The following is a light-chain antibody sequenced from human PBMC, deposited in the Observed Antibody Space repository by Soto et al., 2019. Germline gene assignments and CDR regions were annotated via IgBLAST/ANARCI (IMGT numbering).Light chain of an antibody. CDR3: QQRSNWPPWT. CDR2: DAS. Sequence: EIVLTQSPSTLSLSPGERATLSCRASQNVSSYLAWYQQKPGQAPRLLIYDASNRATGIPARFSGSGSGTDFTLTISSLEPEDFAVYYCQQRSNWPPWTLGQGTKVDIK. J-gene: IGKJ1*01. V-gene: IGKV3-11*01. CDR1: QNVSSY.